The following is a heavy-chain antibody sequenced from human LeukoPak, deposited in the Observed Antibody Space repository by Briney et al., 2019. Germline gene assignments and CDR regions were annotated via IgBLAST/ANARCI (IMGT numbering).Heavy chain of an antibody. D-gene: IGHD1-26*01. V-gene: IGHV4-59*08. CDR2: IYYSGST. CDR1: GGXISSYY. J-gene: IGHJ4*02. Sequence: PSETLSLTCIVSGGXISSYYWSWIRQPPGKGLEWIGYIYYSGSTNDNPSLKSRVTISVDTSKNQFSLKLGSVTAADTAMYYCARHGVGIVGATYFDYWGQGTLVTVSS. CDR3: ARHGVGIVGATYFDY.